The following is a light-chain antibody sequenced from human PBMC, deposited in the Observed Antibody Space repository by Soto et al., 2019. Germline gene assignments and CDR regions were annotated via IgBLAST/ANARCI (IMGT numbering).Light chain of an antibody. J-gene: IGLJ2*01. CDR2: DNN. CDR3: GTWDSSLTAVV. CDR1: SSNIGNNY. V-gene: IGLV1-51*01. Sequence: QSVLTQPPSVSAAPGQKVTISCSGSSSNIGNNYVSWYQQVPGTAPKLLIYDNNSRPSAIPDRFSGSKSGTSATLGITGLQTGDEADYYCGTWDSSLTAVVFGGGTQLTVL.